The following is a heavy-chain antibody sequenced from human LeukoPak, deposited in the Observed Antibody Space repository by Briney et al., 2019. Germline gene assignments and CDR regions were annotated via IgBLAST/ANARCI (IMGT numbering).Heavy chain of an antibody. CDR1: GGSFSGYY. V-gene: IGHV4-34*01. CDR3: ARGFVPYCSSTSCYAFDP. Sequence: SETLSLTCAIYGGSFSGYYWSWIRQPPGKGLEWIGEINHSGSTNYNPSLKSRVTISVDTSKNQFSLKLSSVTAADTAVYYCARGFVPYCSSTSCYAFDPWGQGTLVTVSS. CDR2: INHSGST. D-gene: IGHD2-2*01. J-gene: IGHJ5*02.